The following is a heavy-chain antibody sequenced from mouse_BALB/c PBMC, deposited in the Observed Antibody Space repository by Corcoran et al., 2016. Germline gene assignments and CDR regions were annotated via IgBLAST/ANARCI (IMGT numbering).Heavy chain of an antibody. CDR1: GFNIKDTY. D-gene: IGHD4-1*01. Sequence: EVQLQQSGAELVKPGASVKLSCTASGFNIKDTYMHWVKQRPEQGLEWIGRIDPANGNTKYDPKCQGKATITADTSSNTAYLQLSSLPSEDTAVYYCASWDWYFDVWGAGTTVTVSS. J-gene: IGHJ1*01. CDR3: ASWDWYFDV. CDR2: IDPANGNT. V-gene: IGHV14-3*02.